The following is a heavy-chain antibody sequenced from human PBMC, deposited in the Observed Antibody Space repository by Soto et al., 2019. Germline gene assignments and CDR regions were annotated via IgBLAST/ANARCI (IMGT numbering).Heavy chain of an antibody. D-gene: IGHD3-3*01. CDR2: IIPILGIA. Sequence: QVQLVQSGAEVKKPGSSVKVSCKASGGTFSSYTISWVRQAPGQGLEWMGRIIPILGIANDAQKFQGRVTITADQSTSTAYMGLSSLRSEDTAVYYCARDSGRNDFWSGYYTAEYFQHWGQGTLVTVSS. V-gene: IGHV1-69*08. J-gene: IGHJ1*01. CDR1: GGTFSSYT. CDR3: ARDSGRNDFWSGYYTAEYFQH.